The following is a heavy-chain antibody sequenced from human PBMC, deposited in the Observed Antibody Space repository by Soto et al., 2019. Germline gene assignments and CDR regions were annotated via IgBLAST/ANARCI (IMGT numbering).Heavy chain of an antibody. Sequence: GSLLASCAASGFTISIYSMDWVRQAPGKGLEWVSSIGTRSDIYYADSVKGLFTISRDNAKNSLSLQMNSMTAEDTAVYYCAREETAWPLAYGLDVWGQGTTVTVSS. CDR2: IGTRSDI. D-gene: IGHD2-21*02. CDR3: AREETAWPLAYGLDV. CDR1: GFTISIYS. J-gene: IGHJ6*02. V-gene: IGHV3-21*01.